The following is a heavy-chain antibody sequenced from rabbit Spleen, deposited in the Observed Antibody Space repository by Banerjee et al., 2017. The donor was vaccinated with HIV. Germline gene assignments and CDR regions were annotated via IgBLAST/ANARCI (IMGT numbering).Heavy chain of an antibody. CDR3: ARGADDAGNGFNL. D-gene: IGHD4-2*01. J-gene: IGHJ4*01. CDR2: IYGGSSGDT. Sequence: QEQLVESGGDLVKPRASLTLTCKASGLDFSASYWICWVRQAPGKGLECIACIYGGSSGDTYYASWAKGRFTISKTSSTTVTLQMTSLTAADTATYFCARGADDAGNGFNLWGQGTLVTVS. V-gene: IGHV1S45*01. CDR1: GLDFSASYW.